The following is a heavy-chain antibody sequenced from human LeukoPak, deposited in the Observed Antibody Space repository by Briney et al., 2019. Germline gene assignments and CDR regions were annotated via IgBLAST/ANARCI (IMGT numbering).Heavy chain of an antibody. Sequence: GGSLRLSCAASGFTFSSYSMNWVRQAPGKGLEWVSSISSSSSYIYYAYSVRGRFTISRGNAKNSLYLHMNSLSAEDTAVYYCARDPSYCYDSSGGDYWGQGTLVTVSS. CDR3: ARDPSYCYDSSGGDY. CDR2: ISSSSSYI. V-gene: IGHV3-21*01. J-gene: IGHJ4*02. CDR1: GFTFSSYS. D-gene: IGHD3-22*01.